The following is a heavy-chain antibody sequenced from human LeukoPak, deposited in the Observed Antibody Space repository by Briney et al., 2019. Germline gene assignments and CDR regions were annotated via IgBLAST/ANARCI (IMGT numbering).Heavy chain of an antibody. CDR3: AKDMGGYLSTPDY. V-gene: IGHV1-18*04. J-gene: IGHJ4*02. D-gene: IGHD5-12*01. CDR1: GYTFTSYA. CDR2: ISVNSGNT. Sequence: ASVKVSCKASGYTFTSYAMTWVRQAPGQGPEWMGWISVNSGNTNYTQKLQGRVTMTTDTSTSTAYMELRSLRSDDTALYYCAKDMGGYLSTPDYWGQGTLVTVSS.